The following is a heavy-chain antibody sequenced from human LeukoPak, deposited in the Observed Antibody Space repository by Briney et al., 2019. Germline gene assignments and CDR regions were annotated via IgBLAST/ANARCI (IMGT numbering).Heavy chain of an antibody. CDR3: ARGDSSTDAFDI. CDR2: IIPIFGTA. Sequence: SVKVSCKASGGTFSSYAISRVRQAPGQGLEWMGRIIPIFGTANYAQKFQGRVTITTDESTSTAYMELSSLRSEDTAVYYCARGDSSTDAFDIWGQGTMVTVSS. CDR1: GGTFSSYA. J-gene: IGHJ3*02. V-gene: IGHV1-69*05. D-gene: IGHD3-22*01.